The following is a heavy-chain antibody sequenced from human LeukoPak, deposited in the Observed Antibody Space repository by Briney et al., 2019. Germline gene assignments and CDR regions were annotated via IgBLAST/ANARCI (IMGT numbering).Heavy chain of an antibody. J-gene: IGHJ4*02. CDR2: INSDGSST. D-gene: IGHD4-17*01. CDR1: GFTFSSYW. V-gene: IGHV3-74*01. CDR3: ARDDDYGDYFFDY. Sequence: GGSLRLSCAASGFTFSSYWMHWVRQAPGKWLVWVSRINSDGSSTSYADSVKGRFTISRDNAKNTLYLQMNSLRAEDTAVYYCARDDDYGDYFFDYWGQGTLVTVSS.